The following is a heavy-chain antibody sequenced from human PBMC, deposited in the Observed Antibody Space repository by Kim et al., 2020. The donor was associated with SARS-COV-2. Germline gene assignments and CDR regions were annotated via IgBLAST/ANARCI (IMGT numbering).Heavy chain of an antibody. V-gene: IGHV3-48*03. D-gene: IGHD2-15*01. CDR2: ISSRGMTK. CDR3: ARTGSGRGNYFDY. CDR1: GFTFSSYE. J-gene: IGHJ4*02. Sequence: GGSLRLSCAASGFTFSSYEMNWVRQAPGKGLEWDSYISSRGMTKYYADSVKGRFTISRDNAKNSVYLQMNSLRAEDTAVYYCARTGSGRGNYFDYWGQGILVTVSS.